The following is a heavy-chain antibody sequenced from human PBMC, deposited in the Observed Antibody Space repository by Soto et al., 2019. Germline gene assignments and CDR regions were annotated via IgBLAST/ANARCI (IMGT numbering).Heavy chain of an antibody. CDR2: IDHRGST. J-gene: IGHJ5*02. CDR1: GASMSSGGYS. D-gene: IGHD1-7*01. Sequence: TLSLTCAVSGASMSSGGYSWRWVRQPPGLGLEWIGDIDHRGSTYYRPSLKSRVTISMDRSKNQFSLRLKSVTAADTAVYYCARESGAGSTNWFDPWGQGTLVTVSS. CDR3: ARESGAGSTNWFDP. V-gene: IGHV4-30-2*01.